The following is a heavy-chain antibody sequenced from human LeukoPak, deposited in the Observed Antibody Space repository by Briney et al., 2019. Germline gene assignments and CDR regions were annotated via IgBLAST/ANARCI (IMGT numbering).Heavy chain of an antibody. CDR3: ARVEVAATGAFDI. Sequence: PGGSLRLSCAGSGFTFSIYWMSWVRQAPGIRPEWVANIKQDGKEIQSVGSVKGRFTISRDNAKNSLFLQMNSLRAEDTAVYYCARVEVAATGAFDIWGEGTMVTVSS. V-gene: IGHV3-7*04. J-gene: IGHJ3*02. CDR1: GFTFSIYW. CDR2: IKQDGKEI. D-gene: IGHD6-19*01.